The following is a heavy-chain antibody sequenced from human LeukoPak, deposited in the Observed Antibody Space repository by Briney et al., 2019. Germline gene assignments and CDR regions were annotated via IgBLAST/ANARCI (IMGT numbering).Heavy chain of an antibody. CDR2: MSYNGNK. J-gene: IGHJ3*02. V-gene: IGHV3-30*03. D-gene: IGHD2-2*03. CDR1: GFTFTSYG. Sequence: PGRSLRLSCAASGFTFTSYGFHWVRQAPGKALEWVAFMSYNGNKKYGDSVKGRFTISRDNAKNTLHLQMNGLRPDDTAVYYCARDPLDISRWANAFDIWGQGTMVTVSS. CDR3: ARDPLDISRWANAFDI.